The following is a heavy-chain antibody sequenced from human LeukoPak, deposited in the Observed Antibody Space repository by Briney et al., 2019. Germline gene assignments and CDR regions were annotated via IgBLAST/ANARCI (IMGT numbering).Heavy chain of an antibody. CDR1: SDSFSNGNYF. CDR2: IYISGST. CDR3: AREDAHDAFDV. Sequence: SETLSLTCTVSSDSFSNGNYFWARIRQPAGKGLEWIGRIYISGSTNYKPSLKSRVTMSVDTSKKQFSLKLSSVTAADTAVYYCAREDAHDAFDVWGQGALVTVSS. V-gene: IGHV4-61*02. J-gene: IGHJ3*01.